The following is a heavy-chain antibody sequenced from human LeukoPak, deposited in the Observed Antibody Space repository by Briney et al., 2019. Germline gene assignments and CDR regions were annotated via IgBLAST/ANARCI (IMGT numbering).Heavy chain of an antibody. CDR3: ARVGIILWFDP. V-gene: IGHV4-31*03. CDR1: GGSISSGGYY. Sequence: SETLSLTCTVSGGSISSGGYYWSWIRQHPGKGLEWIGYIYYSGSTYYNPSLKSRVTISVDTSKNQFSLKLSSVTAADMAVYYCARVGIILWFDPWGQGTLVTVSS. J-gene: IGHJ5*02. D-gene: IGHD3-3*01. CDR2: IYYSGST.